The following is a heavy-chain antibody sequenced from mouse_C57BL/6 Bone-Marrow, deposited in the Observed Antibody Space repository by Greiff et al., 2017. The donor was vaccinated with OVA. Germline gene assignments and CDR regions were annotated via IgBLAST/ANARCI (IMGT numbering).Heavy chain of an antibody. CDR3: ARPSNWERGWYFDV. Sequence: EVMLVESGGGLVQPGGSLKLSCAASGFTFSDYGMAWVRQAPRQGPEWVAFISNLAYSIYYADNVTGRFTLPRENATNTLYLEMSSLRSEDAAMYYCARPSNWERGWYFDVWGTGTTVTVSS. J-gene: IGHJ1*03. V-gene: IGHV5-15*04. CDR1: GFTFSDYG. D-gene: IGHD4-1*01. CDR2: ISNLAYSI.